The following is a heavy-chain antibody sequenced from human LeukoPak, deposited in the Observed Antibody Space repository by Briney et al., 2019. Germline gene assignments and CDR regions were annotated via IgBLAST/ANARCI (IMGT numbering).Heavy chain of an antibody. V-gene: IGHV3-66*01. CDR2: LYSGGET. CDR3: ARGGGSGWYWFDP. CDR1: GFTVRSNY. D-gene: IGHD6-19*01. Sequence: GGSLRLSCAASGFTVRSNYMTWVRQAPGKGLEWVSVLYSGGETYYADSVKGRFTISRDNAKNTLFLQMKSLRVEDTAVYYCARGGGSGWYWFDPWGQGTLVTVSS. J-gene: IGHJ5*02.